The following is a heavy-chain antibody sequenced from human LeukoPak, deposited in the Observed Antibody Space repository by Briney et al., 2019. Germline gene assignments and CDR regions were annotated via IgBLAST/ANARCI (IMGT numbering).Heavy chain of an antibody. J-gene: IGHJ4*02. D-gene: IGHD4-17*01. CDR2: ISSSGGST. V-gene: IGHV3-23*01. CDR3: AKGHSDYGTGFDL. Sequence: GGSLRLSCAASGFTFSDFAMSWVCQAPGKGLECVSVISSSGGSTYSADSVKARFTISRDNSKNTLYLQMNSLTADDTAVYYCAKGHSDYGTGFDLWGQGTLVTVPS. CDR1: GFTFSDFA.